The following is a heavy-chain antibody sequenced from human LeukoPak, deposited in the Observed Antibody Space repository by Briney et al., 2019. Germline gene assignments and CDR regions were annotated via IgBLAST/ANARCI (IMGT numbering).Heavy chain of an antibody. CDR1: GGSISSYY. CDR3: ARADDRYCSSTSCPGPNWFDP. Sequence: SETLSLTCTVSGGSISSYYWSWIRQPPGKGLEWIGYIYYSGSTNYNPSLKSRVTISVDTSKNQFSLKLSSVTAADTAVYYCARADDRYCSSTSCPGPNWFDPWGQGTLATVSS. D-gene: IGHD2-2*01. J-gene: IGHJ5*02. CDR2: IYYSGST. V-gene: IGHV4-59*01.